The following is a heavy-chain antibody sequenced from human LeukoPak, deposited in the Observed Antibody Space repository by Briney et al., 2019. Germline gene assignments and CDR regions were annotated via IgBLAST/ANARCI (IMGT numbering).Heavy chain of an antibody. Sequence: SETLSLTCTVSGGSISSYYWNWIRQPPGKGLEWIGYIYYSGSTNYNPSLKSRVTISADTSKNQFSLKLSSVTAADTAVYYCARGGWCPESFQHWGQGALVTVSS. V-gene: IGHV4-59*01. CDR2: IYYSGST. CDR3: ARGGWCPESFQH. CDR1: GGSISSYY. D-gene: IGHD2-21*01. J-gene: IGHJ1*01.